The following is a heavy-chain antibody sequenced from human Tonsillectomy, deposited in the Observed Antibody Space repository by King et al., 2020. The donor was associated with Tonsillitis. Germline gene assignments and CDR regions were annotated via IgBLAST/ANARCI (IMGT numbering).Heavy chain of an antibody. CDR3: ARDSLRATRGVAFDI. J-gene: IGHJ3*02. CDR1: GFIVSSIY. D-gene: IGHD3-10*01. V-gene: IGHV3-53*01. Sequence: VQLVESGGGLIQPGGSLRLSCAASGFIVSSIYMSLVRQAPWKGLEWVSVIYSGGSPYYAVSVKGRFTISRDNSKNTLYLQMNSLRAEDTAVYYCARDSLRATRGVAFDIWGQGTMVTVSS. CDR2: IYSGGSP.